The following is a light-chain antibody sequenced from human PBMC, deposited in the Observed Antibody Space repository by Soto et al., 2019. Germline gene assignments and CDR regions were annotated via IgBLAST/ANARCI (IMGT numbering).Light chain of an antibody. Sequence: QSALTQPASVSGSPGQSITISCTGTSSDVGACNFVSWYQQHPGKAPKLMIFEVSHRPSGVSNRFSGSKSGNTASLTISGLQAEDEADYYCSSYTSSNSLYVFGTGTKLTVL. CDR2: EVS. J-gene: IGLJ1*01. CDR3: SSYTSSNSLYV. CDR1: SSDVGACNF. V-gene: IGLV2-14*01.